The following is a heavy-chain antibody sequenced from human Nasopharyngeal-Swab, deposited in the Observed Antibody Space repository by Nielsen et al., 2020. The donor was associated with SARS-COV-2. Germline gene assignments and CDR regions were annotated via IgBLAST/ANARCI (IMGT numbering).Heavy chain of an antibody. D-gene: IGHD2-15*01. J-gene: IGHJ4*02. CDR2: ISGSGGST. V-gene: IGHV3-23*01. CDR1: GFTFSSYA. Sequence: GGSLRLSCAASGFTFSSYAMSWVRQAPGKGLEWVSAISGSGGSTYYADSVKGRFTISRDNSKNTRYLQMKSLRAEDTAVYYCANDLHCSGGSCYYRDYWGQGTLVTVSS. CDR3: ANDLHCSGGSCYYRDY.